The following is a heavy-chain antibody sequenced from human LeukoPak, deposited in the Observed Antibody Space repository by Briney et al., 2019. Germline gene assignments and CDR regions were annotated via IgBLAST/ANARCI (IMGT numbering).Heavy chain of an antibody. J-gene: IGHJ4*02. D-gene: IGHD3-3*01. CDR2: INHSGST. CDR3: AISYYDFWSGYFAGEGRHYFDY. CDR1: GGSFSGYY. Sequence: SETLSLTCAVYGGSFSGYYWSWIRQPPGKGLEWIGEINHSGSTNYNPSLKSRVTILVDTSKNQFSLKLSSVTAADTAVYYCAISYYDFWSGYFAGEGRHYFDYWGQGTLVTVSS. V-gene: IGHV4-34*01.